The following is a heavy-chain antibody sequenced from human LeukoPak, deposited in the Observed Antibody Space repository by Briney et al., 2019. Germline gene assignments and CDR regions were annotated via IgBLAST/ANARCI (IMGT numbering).Heavy chain of an antibody. CDR3: ARGQGTFWYFDL. CDR2: IYHSGST. D-gene: IGHD3-16*01. CDR1: GGSISSGGYS. V-gene: IGHV4-30-2*01. Sequence: SETLSLTCAVSGGSISSGGYSWSWLRQPPGKGLEWIGYIYHSGSTYYNPSLKSRVTISVDRSKNQFSLKLSSVTAADTAVYYCARGQGTFWYFDLWGRGTLVTVSS. J-gene: IGHJ2*01.